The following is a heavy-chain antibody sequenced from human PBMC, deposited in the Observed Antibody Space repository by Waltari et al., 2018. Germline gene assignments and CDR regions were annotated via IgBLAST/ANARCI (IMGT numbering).Heavy chain of an antibody. V-gene: IGHV3-23*01. CDR3: AKDPYSSGWWGVFDY. D-gene: IGHD6-19*01. Sequence: EVQLLESGGGLVQLGGSLRLSCAASGFTFRSYAMTWVLQAPGKGLEWVSAISGSGGSTYYADSVKGRFTISRDNSKNTLYLQMNSLRAEDTAVYYCAKDPYSSGWWGVFDYWGQGTLVTVSS. CDR2: ISGSGGST. J-gene: IGHJ4*02. CDR1: GFTFRSYA.